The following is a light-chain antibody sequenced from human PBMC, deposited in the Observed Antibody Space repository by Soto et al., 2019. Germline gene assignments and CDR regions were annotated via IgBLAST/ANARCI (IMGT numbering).Light chain of an antibody. Sequence: DIQMTQSPSSLSASVGDRITITFRASQSIGRRLNWYQQKPGQAPKFLIYGASTLQSGVPSRFSGSGSGTDFTLTVNSLQPDDFATYYCQQSYNSPVTFGQGTRLEIK. V-gene: IGKV1-39*01. CDR3: QQSYNSPVT. CDR2: GAS. J-gene: IGKJ5*01. CDR1: QSIGRR.